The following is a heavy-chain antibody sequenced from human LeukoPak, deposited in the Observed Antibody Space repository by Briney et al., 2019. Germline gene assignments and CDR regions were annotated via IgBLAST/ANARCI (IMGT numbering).Heavy chain of an antibody. V-gene: IGHV3-23*01. CDR1: GFTFSNAW. D-gene: IGHD2-2*01. CDR3: AALPLEGYCSSTSCYALDY. CDR2: ISGSGGST. J-gene: IGHJ4*02. Sequence: PGGSLRLSCAASGFTFSNAWMSWVRQAPGKGLEWVSAISGSGGSTYYADSVKGRFTISRDNSKNTLYLQMNSLRAEDTAVYYYAALPLEGYCSSTSCYALDYWGQGTLVTVSS.